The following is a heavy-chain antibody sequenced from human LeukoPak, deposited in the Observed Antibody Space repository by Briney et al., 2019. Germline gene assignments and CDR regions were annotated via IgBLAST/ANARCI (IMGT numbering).Heavy chain of an antibody. CDR2: ISPFNGNT. Sequence: ASVKVSCKASGYTFTDYALTWVRQAPGQGLEWMGWISPFNGNTNYTQKLQGRVTMTTDSSTNTAYMELRRLRSDDTAIYYCAILDNHDRSGFYFHYYNMDVLGKGNKVIISS. D-gene: IGHD3-22*01. CDR1: GYTFTDYA. V-gene: IGHV1-18*01. CDR3: AILDNHDRSGFYFHYYNMDV. J-gene: IGHJ6*03.